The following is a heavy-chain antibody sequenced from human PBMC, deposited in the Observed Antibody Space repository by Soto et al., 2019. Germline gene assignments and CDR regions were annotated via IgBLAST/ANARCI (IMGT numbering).Heavy chain of an antibody. CDR2: ISPFHGHT. D-gene: IGHD1-26*01. V-gene: IGHV1-18*01. CDR3: ARDAGSESYLAY. Sequence: HVQLVQSGGEVKKPGASVKVSCKPSGYTFTNYVISWVRQAPGQGLEYMGWISPFHGHTKHAQKFQGRVTLTTETSTSTAYMELRSLINDDTAVYYCARDAGSESYLAYWGQGTLVSVSS. J-gene: IGHJ4*02. CDR1: GYTFTNYV.